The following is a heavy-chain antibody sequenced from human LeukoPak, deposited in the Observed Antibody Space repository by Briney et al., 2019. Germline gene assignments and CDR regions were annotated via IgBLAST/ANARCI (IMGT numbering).Heavy chain of an antibody. J-gene: IGHJ3*02. CDR3: ARGKYQLPWINHAFDI. CDR2: INHSGST. V-gene: IGHV4-39*07. CDR1: GGSISSSSYY. Sequence: PSETLSLTCTVSGGSISSSSYYWSWIRQPPGKGLEWIGEINHSGSTNYNPSLKSRVTISVDTSKNQFSLKLSSVTAADTAVYYCARGKYQLPWINHAFDIWGQGTMVTVSS. D-gene: IGHD2-2*01.